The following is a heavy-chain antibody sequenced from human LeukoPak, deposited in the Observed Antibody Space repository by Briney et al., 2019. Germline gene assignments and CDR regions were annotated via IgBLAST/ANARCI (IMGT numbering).Heavy chain of an antibody. Sequence: ASVKVSCKASGYTFTDYYIHWVRQAPGQGLEWMGWINPKSGGTDSAQKFQGRVTMTRVTSISSAYVELSRLSSDDTAVYYCARGDCSGATCYDLFDVWGQGTKVTVSS. CDR2: INPKSGGT. J-gene: IGHJ3*01. CDR1: GYTFTDYY. CDR3: ARGDCSGATCYDLFDV. V-gene: IGHV1-2*02. D-gene: IGHD2-2*01.